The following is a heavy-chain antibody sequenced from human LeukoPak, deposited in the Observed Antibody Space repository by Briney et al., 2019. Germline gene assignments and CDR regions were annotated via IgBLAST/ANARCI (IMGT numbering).Heavy chain of an antibody. CDR3: AKDLSSSSPH. J-gene: IGHJ4*02. Sequence: GGSLRLSCAASGFTFSIYGMHWVRQAPGKGLEWVAFIRYDGSNKYYADSVKGRFTISRDNSKNTLYLQMNSLRAEDTAVYYCAKDLSSSSPHWGQGTLVTVSS. CDR1: GFTFSIYG. CDR2: IRYDGSNK. D-gene: IGHD6-13*01. V-gene: IGHV3-30*02.